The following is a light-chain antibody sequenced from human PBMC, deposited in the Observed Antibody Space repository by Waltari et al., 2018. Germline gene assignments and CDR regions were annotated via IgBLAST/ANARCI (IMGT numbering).Light chain of an antibody. V-gene: IGLV2-8*01. J-gene: IGLJ1*01. Sequence: QSALTQPPSASGSPGQSVTISCTGTSSDVGAYNSVSWYRQHPGKAPKLMIYEVTKRPSGVHDRFSGSKSGNTASLTVSGLQTEDEADYYCTSDGGSSNFYVFGTGTKVTVL. CDR2: EVT. CDR3: TSDGGSSNFYV. CDR1: SSDVGAYNS.